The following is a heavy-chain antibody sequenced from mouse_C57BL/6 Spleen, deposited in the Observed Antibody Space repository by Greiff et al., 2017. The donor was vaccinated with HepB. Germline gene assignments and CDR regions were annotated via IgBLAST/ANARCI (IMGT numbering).Heavy chain of an antibody. D-gene: IGHD4-1*01. V-gene: IGHV1-50*01. CDR2: IDPSDSYT. CDR3: ARGTGTPDY. CDR1: GYTFTSYW. J-gene: IGHJ2*01. Sequence: VQLQQSGAELVKPGASVKLSCKASGYTFTSYWMQWVKQRPGQGLEWIGEIDPSDSYTNYNQQFKGKATLTVYTSSSTAYMQLSSLTSEDSAVYYGARGTGTPDYWGQGTTLTVSS.